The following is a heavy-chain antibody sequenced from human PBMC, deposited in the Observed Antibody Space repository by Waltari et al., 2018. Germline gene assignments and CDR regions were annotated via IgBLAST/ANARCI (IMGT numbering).Heavy chain of an antibody. V-gene: IGHV3-33*01. CDR2: IWYAGSNK. D-gene: IGHD4-17*01. CDR1: GFTVSSYG. CDR3: ARDGVYGDYEYNWFDP. J-gene: IGHJ5*02. Sequence: QVQLVESGGGVVQPGRSLRLSCAASGFTVSSYGMHWVRQAPGKGLEWVAVIWYAGSNKYYADSVKGRFTISRDNSKNTLYLQMNSLRAEDTAVYYCARDGVYGDYEYNWFDPWGQGTLVTVSS.